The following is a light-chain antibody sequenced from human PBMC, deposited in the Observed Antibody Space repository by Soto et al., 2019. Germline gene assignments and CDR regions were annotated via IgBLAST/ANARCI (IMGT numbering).Light chain of an antibody. V-gene: IGKV3-15*01. Sequence: EIVMTPSPATLSVSPGARATLSCRASQSVSSNLAWYQQKPGQAPRLLIYGASTRATGIPARFSGSGSGTEFTLTISSLQSEDFAVYYCQQYNNWPRTFGQGTKVDIK. CDR1: QSVSSN. CDR2: GAS. J-gene: IGKJ1*01. CDR3: QQYNNWPRT.